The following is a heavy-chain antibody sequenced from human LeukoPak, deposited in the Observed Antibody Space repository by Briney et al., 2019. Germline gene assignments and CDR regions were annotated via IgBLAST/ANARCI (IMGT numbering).Heavy chain of an antibody. CDR1: GGTFSSYA. J-gene: IGHJ5*02. CDR3: ARDTEKTDCGGDCPREVDP. V-gene: IGHV1-69*04. CDR2: NIPILGIA. D-gene: IGHD2-21*02. Sequence: SVEVSCKASGGTFSSYAISWVRQAPGQGLEWMGRNIPILGIANYAQKFQGRVTITADKSTSTAYMELSSLRSEDTAVYYCARDTEKTDCGGDCPREVDPWGQGTLVTVSS.